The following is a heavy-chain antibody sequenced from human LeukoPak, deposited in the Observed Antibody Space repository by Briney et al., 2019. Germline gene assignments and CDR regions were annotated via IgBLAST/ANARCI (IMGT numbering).Heavy chain of an antibody. J-gene: IGHJ5*02. D-gene: IGHD1/OR15-1a*01. CDR2: IKHSGDT. CDR1: GGSFTNYY. V-gene: IGHV4-34*01. CDR3: ARGPGTVGLSP. Sequence: ESLSLTCNVSGGSFTNYYWSWIRQTPEKGLEWIGQIKHSGDTSFNPSLRSRITLSVDRSKNQFSLKVTSVTAADTGVYYCARGPGTVGLSPWGQGTLVTVSS.